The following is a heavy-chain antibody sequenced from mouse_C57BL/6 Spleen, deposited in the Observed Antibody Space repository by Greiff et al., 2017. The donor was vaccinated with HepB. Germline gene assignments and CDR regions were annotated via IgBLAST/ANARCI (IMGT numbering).Heavy chain of an antibody. J-gene: IGHJ2*01. CDR1: GFTFSSYG. CDR2: ISSGGSYT. Sequence: EVQLVESGGDLVKPGGSLKLSCAASGFTFSSYGMSWVRQTPDKRLEWVATISSGGSYTYYPDSVKGRFTISRDNAKNTRSLQMSSLKSEDTAMYYCERDRSPTMITTGSFFDYWGQGTTLTVSS. V-gene: IGHV5-6*01. CDR3: ERDRSPTMITTGSFFDY. D-gene: IGHD2-4*01.